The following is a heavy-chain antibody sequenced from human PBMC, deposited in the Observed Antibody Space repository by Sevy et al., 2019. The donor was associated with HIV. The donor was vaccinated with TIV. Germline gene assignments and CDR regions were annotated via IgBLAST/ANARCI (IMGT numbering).Heavy chain of an antibody. J-gene: IGHJ6*02. CDR1: GFTVNSNY. V-gene: IGHV3-23*01. CDR3: AKRRVQSGLSGGGANYGWDV. Sequence: GGSLRLSCAASGFTVNSNYMTWVRQAPGKGLEWVSTLIGGGSRTYYADSVTGRFTISRDNSRNTLYLQMNSLRAEDTAVYYCAKRRVQSGLSGGGANYGWDVCGQGTTVTVSS. D-gene: IGHD2-8*02. CDR2: LIGGGSRT.